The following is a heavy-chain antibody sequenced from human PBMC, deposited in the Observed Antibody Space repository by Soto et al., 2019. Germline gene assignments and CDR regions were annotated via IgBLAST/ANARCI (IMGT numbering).Heavy chain of an antibody. V-gene: IGHV1-69*02. CDR3: RRLGPDYGDYVGADAFDI. CDR2: IIPILGIA. Sequence: SVKVSCKASGGTFSSYTISWVRQAPGQGLEWMGRIIPILGIANYAQKFQGRVTITADKSTSTAYMELSSLRYEDTAVHYCRRLGPDYGDYVGADAFDIWGQGTMVTVSS. CDR1: GGTFSSYT. D-gene: IGHD4-17*01. J-gene: IGHJ3*02.